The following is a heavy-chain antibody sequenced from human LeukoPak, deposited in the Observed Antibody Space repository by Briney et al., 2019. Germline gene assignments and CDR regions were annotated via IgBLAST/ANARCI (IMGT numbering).Heavy chain of an antibody. V-gene: IGHV3-23*01. CDR3: ARNKGVYGSGSYDN. Sequence: PAGGSLRLSCAASGFTFSTYAMSWVRQAPGRGLEWVSAISGSGGSTYYADSVKGRFTISRDNSKNTLYLQMNSVRAGDTAVYHCARNKGVYGSGSYDNWGPGTLVTVSS. D-gene: IGHD3-10*01. CDR2: ISGSGGST. J-gene: IGHJ4*02. CDR1: GFTFSTYA.